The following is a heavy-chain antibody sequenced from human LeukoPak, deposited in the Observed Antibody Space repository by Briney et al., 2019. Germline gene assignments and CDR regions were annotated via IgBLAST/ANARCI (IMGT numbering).Heavy chain of an antibody. CDR1: GFNFDNFA. Sequence: QSGMSLTLSCVVSGFNFDNFAMHWVRQPLGKGLEWVAVISHDGRTKYYADSMKGRITISRDNSKNTLFLQMNNLRSEDTAVYFCARPSPPGDGYNPPDHWGQGTLVTVSS. CDR3: ARPSPPGDGYNPPDH. J-gene: IGHJ4*02. D-gene: IGHD5-24*01. V-gene: IGHV3-30*04. CDR2: ISHDGRTK.